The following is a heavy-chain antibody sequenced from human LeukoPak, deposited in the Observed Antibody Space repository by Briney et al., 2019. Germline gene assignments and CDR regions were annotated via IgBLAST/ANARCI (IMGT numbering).Heavy chain of an antibody. CDR1: GFTFKNYA. V-gene: IGHV3-23*01. D-gene: IGHD2-21*01. Sequence: GGSLTLSCVASGFTFKNYAMSWVRRAPGKGLEWVSSIIGSGYATYYADSVKGRFTISRDNSKTTLYLEMNSLRADDTAVYFCAKVPDAIPRGAFDLWGQGTTVIVSS. CDR3: AKVPDAIPRGAFDL. J-gene: IGHJ3*01. CDR2: IIGSGYAT.